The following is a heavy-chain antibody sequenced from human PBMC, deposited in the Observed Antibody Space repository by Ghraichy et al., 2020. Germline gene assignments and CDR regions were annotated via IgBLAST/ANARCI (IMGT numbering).Heavy chain of an antibody. CDR1: GFTFSSYS. CDR3: ARDTVGARPRDAFDI. CDR2: SSFNNNVI. Sequence: GGSPRLSCAASGFTFSSYSMNWVRQAPGKGLEWIAYSSFNNNVIYYADSVKGRFTISRDNSKNSLYLQMDSLRGEDTGVYYCARDTVGARPRDAFDIWGQGTLVTVSS. V-gene: IGHV3-48*01. D-gene: IGHD1-26*01. J-gene: IGHJ3*02.